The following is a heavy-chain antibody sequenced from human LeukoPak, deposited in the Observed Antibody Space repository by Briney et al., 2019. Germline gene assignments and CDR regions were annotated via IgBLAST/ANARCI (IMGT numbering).Heavy chain of an antibody. CDR2: INHSGST. CDR1: GGSFSGYY. CDR3: ARANYYYYMDV. V-gene: IGHV4-34*01. D-gene: IGHD5-12*01. J-gene: IGHJ6*03. Sequence: SETLSLTCAVYGGSFSGYYWSWIRQPPGKGLEWIGEINHSGSTNYNPSLKSRVTISVDTSKDQFSLKLGSVTAADTAVYYCARANYYYYMDVWGKGTTVTVSS.